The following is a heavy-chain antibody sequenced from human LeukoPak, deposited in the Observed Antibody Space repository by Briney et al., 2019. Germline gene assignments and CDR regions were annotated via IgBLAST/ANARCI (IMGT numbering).Heavy chain of an antibody. V-gene: IGHV1-69*13. D-gene: IGHD5-12*01. CDR3: ATVAPTPRDFDY. Sequence: GASVKVSCKASGYTFTSYGISWVRQAPGQGLEWMGGIIPIFGTANYAQKFQGRVTITADESTSTAYMELSSLRSEDTAVYYCATVAPTPRDFDYWGQGTLATVSS. CDR1: GYTFTSYG. J-gene: IGHJ4*02. CDR2: IIPIFGTA.